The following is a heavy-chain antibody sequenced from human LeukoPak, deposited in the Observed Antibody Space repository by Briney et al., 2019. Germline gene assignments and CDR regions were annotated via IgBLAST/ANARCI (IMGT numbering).Heavy chain of an antibody. CDR3: ARGRSWIQLGINWFDP. CDR2: IYYSGST. CDR1: GGSISSYY. V-gene: IGHV4-59*12. Sequence: PSETLSLTCTVSGGSISSYYWSWIRQPPGKGLEWIGYIYYSGSTNYNPSLKSRVTISVDTSKNQFSLQLNSVTPEDTAVYYCARGRSWIQLGINWFDPWGQGTLVTVSS. J-gene: IGHJ5*02. D-gene: IGHD5-18*01.